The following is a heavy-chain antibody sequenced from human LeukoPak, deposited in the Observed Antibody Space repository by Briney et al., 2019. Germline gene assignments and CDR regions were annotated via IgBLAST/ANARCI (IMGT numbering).Heavy chain of an antibody. CDR3: AKGPNSSGPRRDYFDY. CDR1: GFTFSNYA. D-gene: IGHD6-19*01. CDR2: VSGSGGST. J-gene: IGHJ4*02. V-gene: IGHV3-23*01. Sequence: GGSLRLSCAASGFTFSNYAMSWVRQAPGKGLEWVSAVSGSGGSTYYADSVKGRFTISRDNSKNTLYLQMNSLRAEDTAVYYCAKGPNSSGPRRDYFDYWGQGTLVTVSS.